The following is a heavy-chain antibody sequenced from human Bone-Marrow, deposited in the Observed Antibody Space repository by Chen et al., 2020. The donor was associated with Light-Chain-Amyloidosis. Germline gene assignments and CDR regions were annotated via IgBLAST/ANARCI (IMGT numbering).Heavy chain of an antibody. J-gene: IGHJ3*02. CDR1: GFAFSSYA. D-gene: IGHD3-9*01. Sequence: EVQLVESGGGLLQRGGSLRLSCAASGFAFSSYAMSWVRQAPGKGREWVSTISGSGGSRYYGDSVEGRLTISRDNSKPALFLQMNSLRAEDTAVYYCAKDISYDDILPGYPADAFDIWGQGTMVAVSS. CDR2: ISGSGGSR. V-gene: IGHV3-23*04. CDR3: AKDISYDDILPGYPADAFDI.